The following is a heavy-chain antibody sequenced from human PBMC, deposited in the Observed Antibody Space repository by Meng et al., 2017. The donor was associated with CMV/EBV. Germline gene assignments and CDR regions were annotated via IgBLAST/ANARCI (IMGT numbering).Heavy chain of an antibody. CDR3: ATNLNCSSTSCSRYFDY. V-gene: IGHV3-21*01. CDR2: ISSSSSSI. Sequence: GESLKISCAASGFTFSSYSMNWVRQAPGKGLEWVSSISSSSSSIYYADSVKGRFTISRDNAKNSLYLQMNSLRAEDTAVYYCATNLNCSSTSCSRYFDYWGQGTLVTVSS. CDR1: GFTFSSYS. J-gene: IGHJ4*02. D-gene: IGHD2-2*01.